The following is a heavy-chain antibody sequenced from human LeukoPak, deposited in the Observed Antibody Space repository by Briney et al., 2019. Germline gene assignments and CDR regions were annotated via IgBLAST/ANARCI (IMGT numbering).Heavy chain of an antibody. Sequence: SETLSLTCTVSGGSISTSYYYWGRIRQPPGKGLEWIGNIHNSESTYYNPSLKSRVTISVDTSKNQFSLKLSSVTAADTAVYYCARQVTFGYAYAYYFDYWGQGSLVTLSS. CDR2: IHNSEST. CDR3: ARQVTFGYAYAYYFDY. J-gene: IGHJ4*02. CDR1: GGSISTSYYY. D-gene: IGHD5-18*01. V-gene: IGHV4-39*01.